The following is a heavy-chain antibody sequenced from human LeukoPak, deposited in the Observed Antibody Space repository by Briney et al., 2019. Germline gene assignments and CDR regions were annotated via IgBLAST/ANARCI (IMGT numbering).Heavy chain of an antibody. Sequence: PGGSLRLSCAASGFTFSSYGMHWVRQAPGKGLEWVAFIRYDGSNKYYADSVKGRFTISRDNSKNTLYLQMNSLRAEDTAVYYCAKDRREVRSDYYYMDVWGKGTTVTISS. J-gene: IGHJ6*03. CDR2: IRYDGSNK. V-gene: IGHV3-30*02. D-gene: IGHD3-10*01. CDR3: AKDRREVRSDYYYMDV. CDR1: GFTFSSYG.